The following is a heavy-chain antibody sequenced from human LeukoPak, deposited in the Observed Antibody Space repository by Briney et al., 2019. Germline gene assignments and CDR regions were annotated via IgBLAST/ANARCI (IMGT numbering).Heavy chain of an antibody. J-gene: IGHJ4*02. CDR2: INQDGSEK. V-gene: IGHV3-7*03. D-gene: IGHD3-10*01. CDR1: GFTFSNYW. CDR3: ARDSSMLRGPLVIYYFDF. Sequence: GGSLRLSCAASGFTFSNYWMSWVRQAPGKGLEWVANINQDGSEKYYVDSVKGRFTISRDNSKNTLYLQMNSLRVEDTAVYYCARDSSMLRGPLVIYYFDFWGQGTLVTVSS.